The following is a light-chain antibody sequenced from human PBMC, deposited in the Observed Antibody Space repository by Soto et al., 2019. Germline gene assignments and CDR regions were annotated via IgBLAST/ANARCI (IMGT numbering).Light chain of an antibody. J-gene: IGKJ5*01. CDR2: GAF. CDR3: QQYGSSPPIT. V-gene: IGKV3-20*01. CDR1: QSLSSSY. Sequence: EIVLSPSPVTLSLSPCARSTLSFRASQSLSSSYFAWYQPKPGQGPRLLIYGAFTRATGIPDRFSGSGSGTDFTLTISRLEPEDFAVYYCQQYGSSPPITFGQGTRLEI.